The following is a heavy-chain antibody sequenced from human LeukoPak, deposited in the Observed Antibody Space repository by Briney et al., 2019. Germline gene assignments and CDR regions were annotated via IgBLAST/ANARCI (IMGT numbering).Heavy chain of an antibody. V-gene: IGHV4-61*05. CDR1: GGSISSSSYY. CDR2: IYYSGST. Sequence: SETLSLTCTVSGGSISSSSYYWGWIRQPPGKGLEWIGYIYYSGSTNYNPSLKSRVTISVDTSKNQFSLKLSSVTAADTAVYYCARGSGSYYDYWGQGTLVTVSS. CDR3: ARGSGSYYDY. J-gene: IGHJ4*02. D-gene: IGHD1-26*01.